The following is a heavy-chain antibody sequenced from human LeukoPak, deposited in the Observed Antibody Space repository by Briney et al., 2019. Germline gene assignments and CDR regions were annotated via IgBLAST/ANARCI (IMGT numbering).Heavy chain of an antibody. D-gene: IGHD6-19*01. CDR2: IWYDGSNK. CDR3: AKDLIPVDGTYYFDY. CDR1: GFIFSRNG. J-gene: IGHJ4*02. Sequence: GGSLRLSCAVSGFIFSRNGMHWVRQAPGKGLEWVTFIWYDGSNKDYADSVKGRFTISRDNSKNTLYLQMNSLRAGDTAVYYCAKDLIPVDGTYYFDYWGQGTLVAVSS. V-gene: IGHV3-30*02.